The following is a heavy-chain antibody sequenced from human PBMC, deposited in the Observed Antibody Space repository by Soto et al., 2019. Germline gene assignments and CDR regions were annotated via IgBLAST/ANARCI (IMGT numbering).Heavy chain of an antibody. CDR2: ISYDGSNK. CDR1: GFTFSSYG. Sequence: PGGSLRLSCAASGFTFSSYGMHWVRQAPGKGLEWVAVISYDGSNKYSADSVKGRFTISRDNSKNTLYLQMNSLRAEDTAVYYCAKDVVVGATTGLGDYYYYYGMDVWGQGTTVTVS. D-gene: IGHD1-26*01. CDR3: AKDVVVGATTGLGDYYYYYGMDV. V-gene: IGHV3-30*18. J-gene: IGHJ6*02.